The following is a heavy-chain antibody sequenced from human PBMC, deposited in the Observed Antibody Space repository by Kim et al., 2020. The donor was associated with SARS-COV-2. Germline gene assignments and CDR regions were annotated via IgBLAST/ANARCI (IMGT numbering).Heavy chain of an antibody. CDR3: ARGAFDL. Sequence: GGSLRLSCAASGFTFSTYDMHWVRQVTGEGLQWVSAIGTADDTYYAGSVKGRFTISRENAKNSLYLQMNGLRDGDTAVYYCARGAFDLWGQGTMVTVSS. V-gene: IGHV3-13*01. CDR2: IGTADDT. CDR1: GFTFSTYD. J-gene: IGHJ3*01.